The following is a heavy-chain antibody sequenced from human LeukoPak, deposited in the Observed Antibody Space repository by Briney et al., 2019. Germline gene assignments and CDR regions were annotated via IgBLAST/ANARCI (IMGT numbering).Heavy chain of an antibody. CDR2: IYYSGST. CDR1: GGSISSGGYY. V-gene: IGHV4-39*01. CDR3: ARFNVAVAGTADAFDI. D-gene: IGHD6-19*01. Sequence: PSETLSLTCTVSGGSISSGGYYWGWIRQPPGKGLEWIGSIYYSGSTYYNPSLKSRVTISVDMSKNQFSLKLSSVTVADTAVYYCARFNVAVAGTADAFDIWGQGTMVTVSS. J-gene: IGHJ3*02.